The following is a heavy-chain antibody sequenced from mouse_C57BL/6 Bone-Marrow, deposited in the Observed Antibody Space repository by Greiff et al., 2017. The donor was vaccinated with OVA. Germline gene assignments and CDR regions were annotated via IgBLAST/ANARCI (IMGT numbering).Heavy chain of an antibody. CDR3: ARWLLRLYYAMDY. J-gene: IGHJ4*01. V-gene: IGHV1-64*01. Sequence: QVQLKQPGAELVKPGASVKLSCKASGYTFTSYWMHWVKQRPGQGLEWIGMIHPNSGSTNYNEKFKSKATLTVDKSSSTAYMQLSRLTSEDSAVYYCARWLLRLYYAMDYWGQGTSVTVSS. CDR2: IHPNSGST. D-gene: IGHD2-3*01. CDR1: GYTFTSYW.